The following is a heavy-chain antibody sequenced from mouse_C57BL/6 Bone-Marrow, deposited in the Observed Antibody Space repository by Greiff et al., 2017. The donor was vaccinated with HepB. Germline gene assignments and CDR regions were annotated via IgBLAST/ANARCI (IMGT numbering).Heavy chain of an antibody. V-gene: IGHV1-81*01. D-gene: IGHD1-1*01. CDR2: IYPRSGNT. J-gene: IGHJ3*01. CDR1: GYTFTSYG. CDR3: ARDPPYYYGSSPFAY. Sequence: VKLVESGAELARPGASVKLSCKASGYTFTSYGISWVKQRTGQGLEWIGEIYPRSGNTYYNEKFKGKATLTADKSSSTAYMELRSLTSEDSAVYFCARDPPYYYGSSPFAYWGQGTRVTVSA.